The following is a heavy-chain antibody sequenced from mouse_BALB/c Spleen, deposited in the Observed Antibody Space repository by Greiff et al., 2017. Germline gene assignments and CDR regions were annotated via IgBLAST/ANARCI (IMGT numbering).Heavy chain of an antibody. V-gene: IGHV1S127*01. CDR2: IDPSDSYT. CDR3: TRNYRYEYFDV. Sequence: QVQLQQPGAELVKPGASVKMSCKASGYTFTSYWMHWVKQRPGQGLEWIGTIDPSDSYTSYNQKFKGKATLTVDTSSSTAYMQLSSLTSEDSAVYYCTRNYRYEYFDVWGAGTTVTVSS. D-gene: IGHD2-14*01. CDR1: GYTFTSYW. J-gene: IGHJ1*01.